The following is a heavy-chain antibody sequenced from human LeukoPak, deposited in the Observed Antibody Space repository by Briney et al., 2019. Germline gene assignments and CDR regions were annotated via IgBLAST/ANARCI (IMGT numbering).Heavy chain of an antibody. D-gene: IGHD6-19*01. CDR2: IKSKTDGGTT. V-gene: IGHV3-15*01. J-gene: IGHJ4*02. Sequence: GGSLRLSCAASGFTFSNAWMSWVRQAPGKGLEWVGRIKSKTDGGTTDYAAPVKGRFTISRDDSKNTLYLQMNSLETEDTAVYYCTTTEGGGWYNYWGQGTLVTVSS. CDR3: TTTEGGGWYNY. CDR1: GFTFSNAW.